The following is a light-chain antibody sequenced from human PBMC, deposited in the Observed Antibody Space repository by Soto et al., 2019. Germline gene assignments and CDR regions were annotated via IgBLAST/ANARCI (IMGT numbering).Light chain of an antibody. J-gene: IGLJ1*01. V-gene: IGLV2-8*01. CDR2: EVN. CDR1: SRDIGGYDF. Sequence: QSALTQPPSASGSPGQSVTISCTGTSRDIGGYDFVSWYQQYPGKAPQLIISEVNQRPSGVPDRFSGSKSGNTSSLTISGPQHEDKAAYYCLAYAGRTTLVSGNGTKVT. CDR3: LAYAGRTTLV.